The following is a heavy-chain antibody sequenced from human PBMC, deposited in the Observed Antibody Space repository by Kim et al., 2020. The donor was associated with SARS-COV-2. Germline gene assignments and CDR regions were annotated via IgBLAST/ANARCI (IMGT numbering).Heavy chain of an antibody. CDR2: IYYSGST. J-gene: IGHJ3*02. D-gene: IGHD3-22*01. V-gene: IGHV4-31*03. Sequence: SETLSLTCTVSGGSISSGGYYWSWIRQHPGKGLEWIGYIYYSGSTYYNPSLKSRVTISVDTSKNQFSLKLSSVTAADTAVYYCAGTPHYYDSSGYGDAFDIWGQGTMVTVSS. CDR3: AGTPHYYDSSGYGDAFDI. CDR1: GGSISSGGYY.